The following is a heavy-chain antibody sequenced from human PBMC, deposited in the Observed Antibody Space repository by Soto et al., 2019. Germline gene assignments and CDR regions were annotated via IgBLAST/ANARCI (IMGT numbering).Heavy chain of an antibody. J-gene: IGHJ4*02. CDR2: IFPLTDIP. Sequence: SVRGSCKACGGTFRSDPINWVREAPGQGLEWMGSIFPLTDIPDYAQNFQARLTISADKSTSTAYMELSSLTSDDTAMYFCARGPLVVLNYFESWGQGTLVTVSS. CDR1: GGTFRSDP. V-gene: IGHV1-69*04. CDR3: ARGPLVVLNYFES.